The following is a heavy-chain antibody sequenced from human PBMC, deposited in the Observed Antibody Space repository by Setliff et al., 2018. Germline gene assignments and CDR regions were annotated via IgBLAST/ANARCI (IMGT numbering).Heavy chain of an antibody. CDR1: RDSFTNYW. Sequence: GESLKISCKESRDSFTNYWIIWVRQVPGKGLEWMGMIFPADADTRYSPSFEGQVTLSADNSINTVYLQWSSLGASDTAIYYCARDLSRGVPTRYDYWGQGTLVTVSS. CDR3: ARDLSRGVPTRYDY. CDR2: IFPADADT. V-gene: IGHV5-51*01. J-gene: IGHJ4*02. D-gene: IGHD3-10*01.